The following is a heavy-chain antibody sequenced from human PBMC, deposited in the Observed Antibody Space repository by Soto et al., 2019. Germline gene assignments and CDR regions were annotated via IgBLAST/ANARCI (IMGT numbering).Heavy chain of an antibody. V-gene: IGHV3-23*01. CDR2: ISGSGGST. J-gene: IGHJ4*02. D-gene: IGHD3-22*01. CDR1: GFTFSSYA. Sequence: EVQLLESGGGLVQPGGSLRLSCAASGFTFSSYAMSWVRQAPGQGLEWVSAISGSGGSTYYADSVKGRFTISRDNSKNTRYLQMNSLRAEDTAVYYCAKDVRVVKLPPAFDYWGQGTLVTVSS. CDR3: AKDVRVVKLPPAFDY.